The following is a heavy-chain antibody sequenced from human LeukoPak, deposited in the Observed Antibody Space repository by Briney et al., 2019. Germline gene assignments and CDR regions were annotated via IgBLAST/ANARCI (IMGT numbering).Heavy chain of an antibody. CDR1: GFTFSSYS. CDR3: ARAGAGYCSGGSCYFATLYYYYYGMDV. CDR2: ISSSSSTI. D-gene: IGHD2-15*01. J-gene: IGHJ6*02. Sequence: GGSLRLSCAASGFTFSSYSMSWVRQAPGKGLEWVSYISSSSSTIYYADSVKGRFTISRDNAKNSLYLQMNSLRAEDTAVYYCARAGAGYCSGGSCYFATLYYYYYGMDVWGQGTTVTVSS. V-gene: IGHV3-48*01.